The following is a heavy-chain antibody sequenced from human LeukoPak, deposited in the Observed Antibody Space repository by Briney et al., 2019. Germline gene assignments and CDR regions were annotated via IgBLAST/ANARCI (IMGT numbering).Heavy chain of an antibody. Sequence: ASVKVSCKASGYTLTSYDINWVRQATGQGLEWMGWMNPNSGNTGYAQKFQGRVTMTRNTSISTAYMELSSLRSEDTAVYYCARARVHFGAAPPGYWGQGTLVTVSS. CDR3: ARARVHFGAAPPGY. D-gene: IGHD3-3*01. J-gene: IGHJ4*02. CDR2: MNPNSGNT. CDR1: GYTLTSYD. V-gene: IGHV1-8*01.